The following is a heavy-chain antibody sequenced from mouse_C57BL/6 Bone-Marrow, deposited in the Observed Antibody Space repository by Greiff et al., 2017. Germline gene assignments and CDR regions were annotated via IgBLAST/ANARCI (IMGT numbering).Heavy chain of an antibody. CDR2: IYPRSGNT. V-gene: IGHV1-81*01. J-gene: IGHJ3*01. CDR3: ARARLRQRGWFAY. D-gene: IGHD2-4*01. CDR1: GYTFTSYG. Sequence: QVQLQQSGAELARPGASVKLSCKASGYTFTSYGISWVKQRTGQGLEWIGEIYPRSGNTYYNEKFKGKATLTADKSSSTAYMELRSLTSEDSAVYFCARARLRQRGWFAYWGQGTLVTVSA.